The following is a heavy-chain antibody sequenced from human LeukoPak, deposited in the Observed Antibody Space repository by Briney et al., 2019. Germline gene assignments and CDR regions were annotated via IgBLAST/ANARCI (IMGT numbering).Heavy chain of an antibody. CDR2: FDPEDGET. Sequence: AAVKVSFTVSGYTLTELSMHWVRQAPGKGLDWMGGFDPEDGETIYAQKFQGRVTMTEDTSTDTAYMELSSLRSEDTAVYYCATDIAIVGALTFDYWGQGTLVTVSS. CDR3: ATDIAIVGALTFDY. V-gene: IGHV1-24*01. D-gene: IGHD1-26*01. CDR1: GYTLTELS. J-gene: IGHJ4*02.